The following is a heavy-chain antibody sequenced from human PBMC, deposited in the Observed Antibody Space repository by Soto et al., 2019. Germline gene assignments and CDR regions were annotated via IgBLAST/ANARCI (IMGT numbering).Heavy chain of an antibody. CDR1: GFTFSSYA. D-gene: IGHD1-26*01. J-gene: IGHJ3*02. CDR3: ARARYSGSPDAFDI. Sequence: PGGSLRLSCAASGFTFSSYAMHWVRQAPGKGLEWVAVISYDGSNKYYADSVKGRFTISRDNSKNTLYLQMNSLRAEDTAVYYCARARYSGSPDAFDIWGQGTMVTVSS. V-gene: IGHV3-30-3*01. CDR2: ISYDGSNK.